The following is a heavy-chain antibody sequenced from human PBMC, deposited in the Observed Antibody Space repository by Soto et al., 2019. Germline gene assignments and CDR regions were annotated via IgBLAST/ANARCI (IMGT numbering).Heavy chain of an antibody. CDR1: GFTFSSYW. V-gene: IGHV3-7*01. CDR3: ARIPGDWGLFDY. CDR2: MKRDGSEK. Sequence: EVQLVESGGGLVQPGGSLRLSCVASGFTFSSYWMSWVRQAPGKGLEWVANMKRDGSEKYYVDSVKGRFSISRDNGKNSVYLQMNSLRAEDTAVYYCARIPGDWGLFDYWGQGALVTVTS. J-gene: IGHJ4*02. D-gene: IGHD7-27*01.